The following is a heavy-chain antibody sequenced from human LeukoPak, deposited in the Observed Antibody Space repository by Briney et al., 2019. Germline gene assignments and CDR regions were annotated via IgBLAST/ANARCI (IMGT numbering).Heavy chain of an antibody. J-gene: IGHJ4*02. Sequence: GGSLRLSCAASGFTFSSYGMHWVRQAPGKGLEWVAVIWYDGSNKYYADSVKGRFTIPRDNSKNTLYLQMNSLRAEDTAVYYCARDSDYGDYVGYFDYWGQGTLVTVSS. CDR2: IWYDGSNK. V-gene: IGHV3-33*01. D-gene: IGHD4-17*01. CDR3: ARDSDYGDYVGYFDY. CDR1: GFTFSSYG.